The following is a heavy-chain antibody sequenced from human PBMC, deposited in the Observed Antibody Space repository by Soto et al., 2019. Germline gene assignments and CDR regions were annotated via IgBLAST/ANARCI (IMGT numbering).Heavy chain of an antibody. D-gene: IGHD2-21*01. V-gene: IGHV4-59*11. CDR1: GGSLTDHY. Sequence: QVQLQESGPGLVKPSETLSLTCTVAGGSLTDHYWNWFRQSPGKGLHWIGYVYYSGGTNYNHSLKSRVTMSVDTSKNQFSLNLRSVTAADPAVYYCARGNDWKSSTFDIWGQGTMVSVSS. CDR2: VYYSGGT. CDR3: ARGNDWKSSTFDI. J-gene: IGHJ3*02.